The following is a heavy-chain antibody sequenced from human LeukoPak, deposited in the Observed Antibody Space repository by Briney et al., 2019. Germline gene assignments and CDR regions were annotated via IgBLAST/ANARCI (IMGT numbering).Heavy chain of an antibody. CDR1: GFTFSSYA. D-gene: IGHD2-2*01. Sequence: GGSLRLSCAASGFTFSSYAMSWVRQAPGKGLEWVSAISGSGGSTYYADSVKGRFTISRDNSKNTLYLQMNSLRAEDTAVYYCAREGGYCSSTSCYAGFDYWGQGTLVTVSS. V-gene: IGHV3-23*01. CDR2: ISGSGGST. CDR3: AREGGYCSSTSCYAGFDY. J-gene: IGHJ4*02.